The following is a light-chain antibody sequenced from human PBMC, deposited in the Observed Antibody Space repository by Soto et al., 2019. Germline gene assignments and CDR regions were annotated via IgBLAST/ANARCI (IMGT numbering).Light chain of an antibody. CDR3: CSYSGSSTLVV. J-gene: IGLJ2*01. CDR2: DVS. CDR1: SSDVGGYNY. V-gene: IGLV2-14*01. Sequence: QSALTQPASVSGSPGQSIAISCTGTSSDVGGYNYVSWYQQHPGKAPKLMIFDVSHRPSGVSNRVSGSKSGNTASLPISGLQAEDEAEYYCCSYSGSSTLVVFGGGTKLTVL.